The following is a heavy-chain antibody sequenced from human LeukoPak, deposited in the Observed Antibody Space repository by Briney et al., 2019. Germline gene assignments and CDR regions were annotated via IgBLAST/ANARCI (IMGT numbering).Heavy chain of an antibody. D-gene: IGHD3/OR15-3a*01. Sequence: SGPTLVNPTQTFTLPCTFSGFSLTSNEGAVAWISQPPVKPLERLALRYWDGDERYTPSLKSRLSISKDTSKNLVFLTMTNMEPGDTATYYCAHRPGEFWTGYLFDFRGKGTLVTVSS. CDR1: GFSLTSNEGA. J-gene: IGHJ4*02. CDR2: RYWDGDE. CDR3: AHRPGEFWTGYLFDF. V-gene: IGHV2-5*02.